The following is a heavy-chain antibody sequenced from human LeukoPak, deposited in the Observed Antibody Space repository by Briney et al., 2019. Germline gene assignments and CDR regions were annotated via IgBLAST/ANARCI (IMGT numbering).Heavy chain of an antibody. CDR2: INEDENER. CDR1: GFIFSSYC. Sequence: GGSLRLSCAASGFIFSSYCMMWVRQAPGKGLEWVATINEDENERFYVDSVKGRFTISRDNAKNSLYLQMNSLRAEDTAVYYCATERSYYESPEGSVGAFDIWGPGTMVTVSS. V-gene: IGHV3-7*01. J-gene: IGHJ3*02. CDR3: ATERSYYESPEGSVGAFDI. D-gene: IGHD1-26*01.